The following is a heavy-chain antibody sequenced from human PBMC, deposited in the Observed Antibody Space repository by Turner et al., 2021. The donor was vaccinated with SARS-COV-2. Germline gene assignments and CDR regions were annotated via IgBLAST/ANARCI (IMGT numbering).Heavy chain of an antibody. J-gene: IGHJ4*02. CDR2: INPNCGGT. D-gene: IGHD6-13*01. CDR1: GYTFTGYY. Sequence: QEQLVQPGAEVKKQGAAVKVSCQASGYTFTGYYMHWVRQAPGQGLEWIGWINPNCGGTNYAQKFQGRVTMTRATSISTAYMDLSRLRSDDTAVYFCARDLFDLGSRWTQWGQGTLVTVSS. V-gene: IGHV1-2*02. CDR3: ARDLFDLGSRWTQ.